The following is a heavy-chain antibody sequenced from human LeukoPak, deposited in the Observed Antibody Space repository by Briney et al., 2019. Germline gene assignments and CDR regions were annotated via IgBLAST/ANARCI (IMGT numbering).Heavy chain of an antibody. D-gene: IGHD2-8*02. CDR1: GGSISSYY. CDR2: IYYSGST. CDR3: ARDLSTGYFDY. J-gene: IGHJ4*02. V-gene: IGHV4-59*01. Sequence: SETLSLTCTVSGGSISSYYWSWIRQPPGKGLGWIGYIYYSGSTNYNPSLKSRVTTSVDTSKNQFSLKLTSVTAADTAVYYCARDLSTGYFDYWGQGTLVTVSS.